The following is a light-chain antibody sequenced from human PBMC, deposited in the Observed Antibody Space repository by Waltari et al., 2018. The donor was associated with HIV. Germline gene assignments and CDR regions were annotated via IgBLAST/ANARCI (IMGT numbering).Light chain of an antibody. CDR2: AAT. V-gene: IGKV1-39*01. Sequence: DIQVTQSPSALSASVGDRVTITCRASQRISSYINWYQQRPGRAPRLLIYAATTLQRGVPSRFSGSGFGTHFTLTINSVQPEDFAVYYCQQTYYTPRSFGQGTKLDFK. J-gene: IGKJ2*03. CDR1: QRISSY. CDR3: QQTYYTPRS.